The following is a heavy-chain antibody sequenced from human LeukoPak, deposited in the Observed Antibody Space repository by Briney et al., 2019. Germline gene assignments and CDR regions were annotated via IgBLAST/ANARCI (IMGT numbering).Heavy chain of an antibody. Sequence: SETLSLTCTVSGGSVSSSPYWWGWIRQPPGKGLEWIGTIYYTGSTFYNPSLKSRVTISADTSSNQFSLKLTSVTAADTAVYYCARCAYGIGFGYWGQGTMVTVSS. J-gene: IGHJ4*02. V-gene: IGHV4-39*01. D-gene: IGHD3-16*01. CDR3: ARCAYGIGFGY. CDR1: GGSVSSSPYW. CDR2: IYYTGST.